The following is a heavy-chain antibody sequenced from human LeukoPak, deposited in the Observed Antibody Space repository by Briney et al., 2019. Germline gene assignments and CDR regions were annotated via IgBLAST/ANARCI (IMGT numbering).Heavy chain of an antibody. CDR3: ASDPDWGSDY. CDR2: IKQDGSEK. J-gene: IGHJ4*02. V-gene: IGHV3-7*03. D-gene: IGHD7-27*01. Sequence: GGSLRLSCAASGFTVDSNYLSWVRQAPGKGLEWVANIKQDGSEKYYVDSVKGRFTISRDNAKNSLYLQMNSLRAEDTAVYYCASDPDWGSDYWGQGTLVTVSS. CDR1: GFTVDSNY.